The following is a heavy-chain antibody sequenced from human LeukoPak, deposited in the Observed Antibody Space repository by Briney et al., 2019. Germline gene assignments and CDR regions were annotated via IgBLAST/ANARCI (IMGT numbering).Heavy chain of an antibody. D-gene: IGHD4-23*01. V-gene: IGHV3-48*03. CDR3: ARVVRSSGGIYSLSDF. Sequence: GGSLRLSCAASGFIFSKYEMNWVRQAPGKGLEWVSYINSIGGTIYYADSVKGRFTISRDNAKSSLYLQMNSLRAEDTAVYYCARVVRSSGGIYSLSDFWGQGTLVTVSS. CDR2: INSIGGTI. J-gene: IGHJ4*02. CDR1: GFIFSKYE.